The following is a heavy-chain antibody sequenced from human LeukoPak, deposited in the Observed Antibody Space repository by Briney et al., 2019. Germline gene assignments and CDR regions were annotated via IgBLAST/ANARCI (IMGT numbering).Heavy chain of an antibody. CDR3: ARDSSLYSGYDTLDY. CDR1: GFTFSRDW. D-gene: IGHD5-12*01. J-gene: IGHJ4*02. Sequence: VGSLRLSCAASGFTFSRDWMHWVRQAPGMGLEWVANIKEDGSEKYYVDSVKGRFTISRDNAKNSLYLQMNRLTSEDTAVYFCARDSSLYSGYDTLDYWGQGTLVTVSS. V-gene: IGHV3-7*01. CDR2: IKEDGSEK.